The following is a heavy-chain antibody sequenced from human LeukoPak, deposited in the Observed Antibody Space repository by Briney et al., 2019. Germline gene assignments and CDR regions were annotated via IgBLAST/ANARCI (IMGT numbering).Heavy chain of an antibody. Sequence: PGGSLRLSCAASGFTFSSYSMNWVRQAPGKGLEWVSSISGSGSYIYYADSVKGRFTISRDNAKNSLYLQMNSLRAEDTAVYYCARDPRRDIAAAEGYWGQGTLVTVSS. CDR1: GFTFSSYS. D-gene: IGHD6-13*01. CDR2: ISGSGSYI. J-gene: IGHJ4*02. CDR3: ARDPRRDIAAAEGY. V-gene: IGHV3-21*01.